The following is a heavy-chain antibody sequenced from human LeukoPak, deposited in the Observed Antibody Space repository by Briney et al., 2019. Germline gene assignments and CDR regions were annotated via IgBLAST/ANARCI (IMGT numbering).Heavy chain of an antibody. CDR2: IHSGGTM. V-gene: IGHV3-66*02. CDR3: AGSGIWFTY. J-gene: IGHJ4*02. D-gene: IGHD1-26*01. CDR1: GLTDSGNY. Sequence: GGSLTLSCAASGLTDSGNYMSWVRQAPGKGLEWVSLIHSGGTMFYADSVRGRFTISRDISQNTVHLQLNSLRPEDTAVYYCAGSGIWFTYGGRGTLVTVSS.